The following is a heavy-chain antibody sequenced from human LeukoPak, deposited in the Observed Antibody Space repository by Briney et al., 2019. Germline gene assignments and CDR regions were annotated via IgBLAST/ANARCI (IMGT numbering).Heavy chain of an antibody. CDR3: ARIMDLIGVHFDF. Sequence: PGRSLRLSCAASGFTFSRFWMSWVRQAPGKGLEWVANIKEDGSEKYYVDSVKGRFTISRDNAKNSLYLQMNSLRAEDTAMYYCARIMDLIGVHFDFWGQGTLVTVSS. D-gene: IGHD2-21*01. CDR1: GFTFSRFW. V-gene: IGHV3-7*01. CDR2: IKEDGSEK. J-gene: IGHJ4*02.